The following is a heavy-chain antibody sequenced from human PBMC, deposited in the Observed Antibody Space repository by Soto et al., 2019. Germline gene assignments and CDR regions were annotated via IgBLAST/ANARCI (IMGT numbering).Heavy chain of an antibody. Sequence: QGQLVQSGPEVKKPGSSVKVSCKDSGGLFSSFAISWVRQAPGQGLEWLGGIIHVFNSATYAERFQDRVTITADESTNIAYLELSSLGSDDTAVYSSARGGGPYVWFNEFWGQGTLVTVSS. J-gene: IGHJ4*02. D-gene: IGHD3-16*01. CDR1: GGLFSSFA. V-gene: IGHV1-69*01. CDR3: ARGGGPYVWFNEF. CDR2: IIHVFNSA.